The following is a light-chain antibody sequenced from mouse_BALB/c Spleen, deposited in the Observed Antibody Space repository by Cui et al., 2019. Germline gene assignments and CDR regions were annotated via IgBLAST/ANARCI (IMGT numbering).Light chain of an antibody. V-gene: IGKV4-79*01. Sequence: QIVFTQSPATMSASPGAKVTLTCSASSSVSSSYLYWYQQKPGSSPKLWIYSTSNLASGVPARFSGSGSGTSYSLTISSMEAEDAASYFCHQWSSYPPTFGGGTKLEIK. CDR3: HQWSSYPPT. CDR2: STS. J-gene: IGKJ1*01. CDR1: SSVSSSY.